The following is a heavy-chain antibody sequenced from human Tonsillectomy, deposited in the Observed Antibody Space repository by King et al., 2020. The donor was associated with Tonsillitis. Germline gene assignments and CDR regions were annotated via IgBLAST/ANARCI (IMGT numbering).Heavy chain of an antibody. CDR3: AKVDSSSWYIPLGGMDG. D-gene: IGHD6-13*01. V-gene: IGHV3-9*01. J-gene: IGHJ6*02. CDR2: INWNGDSV. CDR1: GFTFDDYA. Sequence: VQLVESGGGLVQPGRSLRLSCAASGFTFDDYAMHWVRQAPGKGLEWVSGINWNGDSVGYADSVKGRFTISRDNAKNSLYLQMNSLRAEDTALYYCAKVDSSSWYIPLGGMDGWGQGTTVTVSS.